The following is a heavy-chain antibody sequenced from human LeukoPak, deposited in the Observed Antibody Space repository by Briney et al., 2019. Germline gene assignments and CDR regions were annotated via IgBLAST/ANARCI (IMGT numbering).Heavy chain of an antibody. J-gene: IGHJ4*02. V-gene: IGHV3-7*01. CDR1: GFTFSGFW. Sequence: GGSLRLSCAASGFTFSGFWMSWVRQAPGKGLEWVANIKEDGGEKYYVDSVKGRFTISRDNAKNSLYLQMNSLRVEGTAVYYCATSVSRKCSSHFWGQGSLVTVSS. CDR2: IKEDGGEK. D-gene: IGHD3-10*02. CDR3: ATSVSRKCSSHF.